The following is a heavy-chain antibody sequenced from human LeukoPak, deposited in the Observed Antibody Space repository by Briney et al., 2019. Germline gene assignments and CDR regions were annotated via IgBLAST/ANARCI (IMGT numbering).Heavy chain of an antibody. CDR1: GFTFSNYA. D-gene: IGHD2-15*01. CDR3: AKQLGYCSDGSCYFPY. CDR2: ISNNGGYT. Sequence: GGSLRLSCAASGFTFSNYAMTWVRQAPGKGLEWVSAISNNGGYTYYADSVQGRFTISRDNSKSTLCLQMNSLRAEDTAVYYCAKQLGYCSDGSCYFPYWGQGTLVTVSS. J-gene: IGHJ4*02. V-gene: IGHV3-23*01.